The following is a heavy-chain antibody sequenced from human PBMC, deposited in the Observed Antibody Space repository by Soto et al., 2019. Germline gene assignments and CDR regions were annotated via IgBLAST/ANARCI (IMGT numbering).Heavy chain of an antibody. J-gene: IGHJ6*02. CDR2: FDPEDGET. CDR1: GYTHTELS. Sequence: ASVKVSCKVSGYTHTELSMHWVRQAPGKGLEWMGGFDPEDGETIYAQKFQGRVTMTEDTSTDTAYMELSSLRSEDTAVYYCATDTSSLAAAGEYYYYYGMDVWGQGTTVTVSS. CDR3: ATDTSSLAAAGEYYYYYGMDV. V-gene: IGHV1-24*01. D-gene: IGHD6-13*01.